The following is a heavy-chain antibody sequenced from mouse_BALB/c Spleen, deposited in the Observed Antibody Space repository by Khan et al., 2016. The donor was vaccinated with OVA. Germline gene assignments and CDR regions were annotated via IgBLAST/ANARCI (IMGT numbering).Heavy chain of an antibody. J-gene: IGHJ3*01. CDR1: GYSITTDYA. CDR3: ARLGPGFSY. V-gene: IGHV3-2*02. D-gene: IGHD4-1*01. Sequence: EVKLEVSGPGLVKPSQSLSLTCTVTGYSITTDYAWNWIRQFPGNKLEWMGSIGYRGSPSYNPSLKSRISITRDTSKTQFFLQLTSVTTEDTATFFCARLGPGFSYWGQGTLVTVSA. CDR2: IGYRGSP.